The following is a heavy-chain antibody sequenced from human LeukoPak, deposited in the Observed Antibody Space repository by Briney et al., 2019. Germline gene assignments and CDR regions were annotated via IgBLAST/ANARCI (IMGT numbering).Heavy chain of an antibody. J-gene: IGHJ4*02. D-gene: IGHD2-2*01. CDR2: INPNSGGT. V-gene: IGHV1-2*02. CDR1: GYTFTGYY. CDR3: ARPSSSSTSCPYCFDY. Sequence: GASVKVSCKASGYTFTGYYMHWVRQAPGQGLEWMGWINPNSGGTNYAQKFQGRVTMTRDTSISTAYMELSRLRSDDTAVYYCARPSSSSTSCPYCFDYWGQGTLVTVSS.